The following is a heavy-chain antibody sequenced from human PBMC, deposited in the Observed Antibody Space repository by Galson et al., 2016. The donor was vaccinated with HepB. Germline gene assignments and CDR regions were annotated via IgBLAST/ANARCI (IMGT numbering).Heavy chain of an antibody. CDR1: GGSISSYY. V-gene: IGHV4-59*01. CDR2: IYYSGST. CDR3: ARASPRDSSGWYPDAFDI. D-gene: IGHD6-19*01. J-gene: IGHJ3*02. Sequence: LSLTCTVSGGSISSYYWSWTRQPPGKGLEWIGYIYYSGSTNYNPSLKSRVTISVDTSKNQFSLKLSSVTAADTAVYYCARASPRDSSGWYPDAFDIWGQGTMVTVSS.